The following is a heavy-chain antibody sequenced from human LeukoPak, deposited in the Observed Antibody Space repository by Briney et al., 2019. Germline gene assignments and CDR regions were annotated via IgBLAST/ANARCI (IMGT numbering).Heavy chain of an antibody. CDR3: ARVPPEYISSSWYCLDY. V-gene: IGHV1-18*01. Sequence: ASVKVSCKASGYTFTSYGISWVRQAPGQGLEWMGWISAYNGNTNYAQKLQGRVTMTTDTSTSTAYMELRSLRSDDTAVYYCARVPPEYISSSWYCLDYWGRGTLVTVSS. D-gene: IGHD6-13*01. CDR2: ISAYNGNT. CDR1: GYTFTSYG. J-gene: IGHJ4*02.